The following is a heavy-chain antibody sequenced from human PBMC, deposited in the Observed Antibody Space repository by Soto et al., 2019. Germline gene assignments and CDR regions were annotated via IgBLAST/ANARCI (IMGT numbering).Heavy chain of an antibody. V-gene: IGHV3-73*02. CDR3: TSSVGPMRWGSGYYGIDV. CDR2: MRSKANNYAT. Sequence: EVQLVESGGGLVQPGGSLKLSCAASGFTFSDSAMHWVRQASGKGLEWVGRMRSKANNYATAYAASVKGRFTISRDDSKNTAYLQMNSLNTEDTAVYYCTSSVGPMRWGSGYYGIDVWGQGTTVTVSS. D-gene: IGHD1-26*01. CDR1: GFTFSDSA. J-gene: IGHJ6*02.